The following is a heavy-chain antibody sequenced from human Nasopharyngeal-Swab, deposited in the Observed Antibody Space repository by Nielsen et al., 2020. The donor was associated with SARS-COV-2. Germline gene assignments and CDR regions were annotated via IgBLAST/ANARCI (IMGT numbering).Heavy chain of an antibody. J-gene: IGHJ4*02. CDR2: IGDKDHNYAT. Sequence: GESLKISCAASGFIFSASAIHWVRQASGKGLELFGLIGDKDHNYATTYGASVQGRFTISRDDSKNTAFLQMDGLKTEDTALYYCTTDFYFDYWGQGALVTVSS. V-gene: IGHV3-73*01. CDR1: GFIFSASA. CDR3: TTDFYFDY.